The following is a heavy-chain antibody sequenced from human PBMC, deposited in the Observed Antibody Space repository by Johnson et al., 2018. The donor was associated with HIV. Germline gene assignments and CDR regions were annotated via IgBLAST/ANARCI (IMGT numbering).Heavy chain of an antibody. CDR1: GFTFSSYA. V-gene: IGHV3-30*09. J-gene: IGHJ3*02. CDR3: ARVRPNPTVTTRGAAFDI. D-gene: IGHD4-17*01. CDR2: ISYDGSEK. Sequence: QVQLVESGGGVVQPGRSLRLSCAASGFTFSSYAMHWVRQAPGKGLEWVAVISYDGSEKYFADSVKGRFAISRDSSKNTLYLQMNSLRAEDTAVYYCARVRPNPTVTTRGAAFDIWGQGTMVTVSS.